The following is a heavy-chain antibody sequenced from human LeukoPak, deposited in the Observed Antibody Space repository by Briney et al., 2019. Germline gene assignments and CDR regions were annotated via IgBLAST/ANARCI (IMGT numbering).Heavy chain of an antibody. V-gene: IGHV3-7*01. CDR2: IEEVARDK. CDR1: GFTFSTYW. Sequence: PGGSLRLSCAASGFTFSTYWMSWARQAPGKGLEWVVNIEEVARDKYSLGSVKGRFTISRDNAKNSQFLQMNSLRAEDTAFYYCARWYGARFDYWGQGKLVTVSS. J-gene: IGHJ4*02. CDR3: ARWYGARFDY. D-gene: IGHD3-10*01.